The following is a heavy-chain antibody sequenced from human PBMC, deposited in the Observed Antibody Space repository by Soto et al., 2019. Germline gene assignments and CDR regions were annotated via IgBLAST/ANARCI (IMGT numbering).Heavy chain of an antibody. Sequence: TSETLSLTCGVSGYSISSGGYSWSWIRQPPGKGLEWIGYNYHSGSAYYNPSLKSRVTISVDRSKNQFSLKLSSVTAADTAVYYCARGTTDYSPNFEYWGQGALVTVSS. CDR1: GYSISSGGYS. V-gene: IGHV4-30-2*01. CDR3: ARGTTDYSPNFEY. J-gene: IGHJ4*02. CDR2: NYHSGSA. D-gene: IGHD3-9*01.